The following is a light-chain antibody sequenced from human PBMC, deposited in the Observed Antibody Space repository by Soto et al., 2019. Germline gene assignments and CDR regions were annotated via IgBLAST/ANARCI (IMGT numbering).Light chain of an antibody. J-gene: IGKJ2*02. CDR3: HQYGSSLRT. Sequence: ESVLTQSPGTLSLSPGERATLSCRASQSVSSSYLAWYQQKPGQAPRLLIYGASIRATGIPDRFSGSGSGTDFTLTISRLEPDDFAVYYCHQYGSSLRTFGQGTKLEI. V-gene: IGKV3-20*01. CDR2: GAS. CDR1: QSVSSSY.